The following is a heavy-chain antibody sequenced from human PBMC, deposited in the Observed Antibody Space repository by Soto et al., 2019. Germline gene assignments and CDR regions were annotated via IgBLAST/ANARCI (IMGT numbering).Heavy chain of an antibody. J-gene: IGHJ5*02. D-gene: IGHD5-12*01. CDR2: IIPIFGTA. CDR3: AGRGDGYNYFGP. CDR1: GGTFSSYA. Sequence: GASVKVSCKASGGTFSSYAISWVRQAPGQGLEWMGGIIPIFGTANYAQKFQGRVTITADESTSTAYMELSSLRSEDTAVYYCAGRGDGYNYFGPWGQVTLVTVSS. V-gene: IGHV1-69*13.